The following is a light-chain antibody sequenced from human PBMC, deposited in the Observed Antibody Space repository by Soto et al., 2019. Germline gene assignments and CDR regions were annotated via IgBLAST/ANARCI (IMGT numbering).Light chain of an antibody. J-gene: IGLJ1*01. CDR2: DDG. V-gene: IGLV3-21*02. Sequence: SYELTQPPSVSVAPGQTARITCGGNKIGSKAVHWYRQKPGQAPVLVVSDDGDRPSGIPERFSGSNSGNTATLTINRVEAGDAADYYCQVWDITSDHLYVFGTGTKLTVL. CDR3: QVWDITSDHLYV. CDR1: KIGSKA.